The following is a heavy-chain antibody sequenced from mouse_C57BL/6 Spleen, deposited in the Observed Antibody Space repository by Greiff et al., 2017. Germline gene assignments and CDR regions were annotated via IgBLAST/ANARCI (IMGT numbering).Heavy chain of an antibody. CDR2: INPGSGGT. CDR1: GYAFTNYL. CDR3: ARVGEFPWFAY. Sequence: VQVVESGAELVRPGTSVKVSCKASGYAFTNYLIEWVKQRPGQGLEWIGVINPGSGGTNYNEKFKGKATLTADKSSSTAYMQLSSLTSEDSAVYFCARVGEFPWFAYWGQGTLVTVSA. J-gene: IGHJ3*01. V-gene: IGHV1-54*01.